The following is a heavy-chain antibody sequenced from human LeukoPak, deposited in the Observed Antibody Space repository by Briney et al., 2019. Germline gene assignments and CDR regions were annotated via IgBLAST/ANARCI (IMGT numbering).Heavy chain of an antibody. V-gene: IGHV1-2*02. CDR3: ARGHVPFGAEYWFDP. CDR1: GYTFTGYY. D-gene: IGHD3-16*01. J-gene: IGHJ5*02. CDR2: INPNSGGT. Sequence: ASVKVSCKASGYTFTGYYMHWVRQAPGQGLEWMGWINPNSGGTNYAQKFQGRVTMTRDTSISAAYMELSRLRSDDTAVYYYARGHVPFGAEYWFDPWGQGTLVTVSS.